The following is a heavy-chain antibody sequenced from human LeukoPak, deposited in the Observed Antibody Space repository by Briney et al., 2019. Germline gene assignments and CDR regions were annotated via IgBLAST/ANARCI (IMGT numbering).Heavy chain of an antibody. V-gene: IGHV4-59*01. Sequence: SETLSLTCTDAGGSISSYYWSWIRQPPGKGLEWIGYIYYSGSTNYNPSLKSRVTISVDTSKNQFSLKLSSVTAADTAVYYCARGYGDYWSFDYWGQGTLVTVSS. CDR2: IYYSGST. J-gene: IGHJ4*02. CDR1: GGSISSYY. D-gene: IGHD4-17*01. CDR3: ARGYGDYWSFDY.